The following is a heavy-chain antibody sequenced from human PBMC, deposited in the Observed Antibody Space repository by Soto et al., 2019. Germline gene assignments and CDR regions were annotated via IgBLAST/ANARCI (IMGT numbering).Heavy chain of an antibody. Sequence: GGSLRLSCAASGFGFTFSTSAMSWVRQAPGKGLEWVSTFRESGGTTYYANSVKGRFTISRDTSKNMLYLQMNSLRAEDTAVYYCAKETPAPNHNDVWGKGTAVTVSS. CDR2: FRESGGTT. J-gene: IGHJ6*04. V-gene: IGHV3-23*01. CDR1: GFGFTFSTSA. D-gene: IGHD2-2*01. CDR3: AKETPAPNHNDV.